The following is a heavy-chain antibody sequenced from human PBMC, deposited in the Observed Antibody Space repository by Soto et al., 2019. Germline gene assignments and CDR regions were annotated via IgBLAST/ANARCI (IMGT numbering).Heavy chain of an antibody. J-gene: IGHJ5*02. D-gene: IGHD6-6*01. CDR2: MNTNTNTT. CDR3: AREVVETSSLWLDP. Sequence: GASVKVSCKASGYTFTNNDINWVLQAPGQELEWIGWMNTNTNTTDSAEVFEGRVSLTWDTSISTAYMQLNSLKIDDTAVYYCAREVVETSSLWLDPRGQGTLITFSS. CDR1: GYTFTNND. V-gene: IGHV1-8*01.